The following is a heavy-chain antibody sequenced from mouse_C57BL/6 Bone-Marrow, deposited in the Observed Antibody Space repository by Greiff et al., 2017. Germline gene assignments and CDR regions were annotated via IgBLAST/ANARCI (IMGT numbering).Heavy chain of an antibody. Sequence: QVQLQQPGAELVKPGASVKLSCKASGYTFTSYWMHWVKQRPGQGLEWIGMIHPNSGSTNYNEKFKSKATLTVDKSSSTAYMQLSSLTSEDSAVYYCALCYGTEKGFAYWGQGTLVTVSA. V-gene: IGHV1-64*01. CDR2: IHPNSGST. CDR1: GYTFTSYW. J-gene: IGHJ3*01. CDR3: ALCYGTEKGFAY. D-gene: IGHD1-1*01.